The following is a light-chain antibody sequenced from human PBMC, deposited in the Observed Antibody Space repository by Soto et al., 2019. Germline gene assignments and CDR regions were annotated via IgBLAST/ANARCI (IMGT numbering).Light chain of an antibody. CDR1: QNLVSSDGSTC. Sequence: DVVVTQSPLSLPVTPGQPASISCRSSQNLVSSDGSTCLHWFQQRPGQSPRRLISKASNRESGVPDRFSGSGSGTDFTLKISKVEAEDVGLYSCMHSIQWLPTFGQGTKLEIK. CDR2: KAS. CDR3: MHSIQWLPT. V-gene: IGKV2-30*01. J-gene: IGKJ2*01.